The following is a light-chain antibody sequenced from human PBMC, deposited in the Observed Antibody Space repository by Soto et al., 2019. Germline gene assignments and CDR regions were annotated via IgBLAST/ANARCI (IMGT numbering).Light chain of an antibody. CDR1: QSVSRY. CDR2: GAS. CDR3: QQRSTWPFT. J-gene: IGKJ3*01. Sequence: EIALTQSPATLSLSPGERATLSCRASQSVSRYLAWYQQRPGQAPRLLIHGASNRANGIPARFSGSASGTDFTLTISTLEPEDCAVYYCQQRSTWPFTFGPGTKVDIK. V-gene: IGKV3-11*01.